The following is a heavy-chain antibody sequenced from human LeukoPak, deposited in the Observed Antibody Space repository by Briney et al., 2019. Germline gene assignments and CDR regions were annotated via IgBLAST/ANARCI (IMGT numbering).Heavy chain of an antibody. V-gene: IGHV3-23*01. CDR2: VNLRGDST. CDR1: GFTFNNYA. CDR3: AKDTSGSGSPNYFDY. D-gene: IGHD3-10*01. Sequence: PGGSLRLSCAASGFTFNNYAMSWVRQAPGKGLEWVSTVNLRGDSTYYADSVKGRFTISRDNSKNTLYLQMNSLRVEDTAVYYCAKDTSGSGSPNYFDYWGQGTLVTVSS. J-gene: IGHJ4*02.